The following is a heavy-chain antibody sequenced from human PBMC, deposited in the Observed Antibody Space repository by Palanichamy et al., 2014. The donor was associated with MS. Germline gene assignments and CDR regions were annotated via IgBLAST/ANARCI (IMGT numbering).Heavy chain of an antibody. CDR1: GFTFSTYS. D-gene: IGHD5-12*01. CDR2: ISRSSSYI. CDR3: ARVSVPSHPNYSGYDWWPFDI. Sequence: EVQLVESGGGLVRPGGSLRLSCAVSGFTFSTYSMNWVRQAPGKGLEWVSSISRSSSYIYYADSLKGRFTIYRDNAKNSLYLQMNSLRAEDTAVYYCARVSVPSHPNYSGYDWWPFDIWGQGTMVTVSS. V-gene: IGHV3-21*01. J-gene: IGHJ3*02.